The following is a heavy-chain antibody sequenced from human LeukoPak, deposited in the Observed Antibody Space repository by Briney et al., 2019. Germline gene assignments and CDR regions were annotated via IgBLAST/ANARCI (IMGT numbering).Heavy chain of an antibody. CDR1: GFTFSSYS. J-gene: IGHJ4*02. V-gene: IGHV3-48*04. D-gene: IGHD3-10*01. CDR2: ISSSSSTI. Sequence: PGGSLRLSCAASGFTFSSYSMNWVRQAPGKGLEWVSYISSSSSTIYYADSVKGRFTISRDNDKNSLYLQMNSLRAEDTAVYYCTRDSQGSGIYSVDYWGQGTLVTVSS. CDR3: TRDSQGSGIYSVDY.